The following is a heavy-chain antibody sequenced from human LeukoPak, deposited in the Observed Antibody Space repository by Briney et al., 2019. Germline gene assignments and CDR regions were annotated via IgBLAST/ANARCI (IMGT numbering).Heavy chain of an antibody. V-gene: IGHV1-69*01. Sequence: ASVKVSCKASGGTFNSYTISWVRQAPGQGLEWMGGIIPIFGTTNYAQKFQGRVTITADESTNTAYMELSSLRSEDTAVYYCAREGSKGLSGADAFDIWGQGTMVTVSS. CDR3: AREGSKGLSGADAFDI. D-gene: IGHD1-26*01. J-gene: IGHJ3*02. CDR2: IIPIFGTT. CDR1: GGTFNSYT.